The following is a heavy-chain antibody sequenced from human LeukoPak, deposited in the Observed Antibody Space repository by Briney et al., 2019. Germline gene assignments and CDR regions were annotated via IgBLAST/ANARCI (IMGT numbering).Heavy chain of an antibody. Sequence: GGSLRLSCAASGFTFSSYGMHWVRQAPGKGLEWVAFIRYDGSNKYYADSVKGRFTISRDNSKNTLYLQMNSLRAEDTAVYYCARAMSQSSGYYYYDWYFDLWGRGTLVTVSS. CDR3: ARAMSQSSGYYYYDWYFDL. J-gene: IGHJ2*01. CDR2: IRYDGSNK. D-gene: IGHD3-22*01. CDR1: GFTFSSYG. V-gene: IGHV3-30*02.